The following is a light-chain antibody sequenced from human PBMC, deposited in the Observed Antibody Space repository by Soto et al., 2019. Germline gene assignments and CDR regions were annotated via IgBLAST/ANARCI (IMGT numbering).Light chain of an antibody. Sequence: DIQMTLSPSSLSASVGDRVTITCRASQSISSFLNWYQQKPGKAPKPLIYAASSLQSGVPARFSGSGSGIDFTLTISSLQPEDFATYYCQQSYSVPCTFGQGTKLEIK. CDR2: AAS. CDR3: QQSYSVPCT. J-gene: IGKJ2*02. CDR1: QSISSF. V-gene: IGKV1-39*01.